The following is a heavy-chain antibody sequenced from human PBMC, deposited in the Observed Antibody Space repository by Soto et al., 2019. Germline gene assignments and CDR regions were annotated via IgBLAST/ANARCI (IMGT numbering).Heavy chain of an antibody. CDR2: IYSGGST. CDR1: GFTVSSNY. V-gene: IGHV3-53*01. CDR3: ARDMPNESAFDI. D-gene: IGHD2-2*01. J-gene: IGHJ3*02. Sequence: GGSLRLSCAASGFTVSSNYMSWVRQAPGKGLEWVSVIYSGGSTYYADSVKGRFTISRDNSKNTLYLQMNSLRAEETAVYYCARDMPNESAFDIWGQGTMVTVSS.